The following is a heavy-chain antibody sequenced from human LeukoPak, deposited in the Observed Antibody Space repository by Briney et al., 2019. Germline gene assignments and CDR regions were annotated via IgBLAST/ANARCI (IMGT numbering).Heavy chain of an antibody. V-gene: IGHV3-21*01. D-gene: IGHD2-2*01. J-gene: IGHJ4*02. CDR3: ARAECSSSNCYDFDY. CDR2: ISSSSSYI. CDR1: GFTSSTYV. Sequence: GGSLRLSCAGSGFTSSTYVMNWVRQAPGKGLEWVSSISSSSSYIYYADSVKGRFTISRDNAKNSLYLQLNSLRAEDTTRHYCARAECSSSNCYDFDYWGQGTLVTVSS.